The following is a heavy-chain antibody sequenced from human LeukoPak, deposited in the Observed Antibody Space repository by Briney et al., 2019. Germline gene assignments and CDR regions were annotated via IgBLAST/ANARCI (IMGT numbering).Heavy chain of an antibody. CDR3: ARVMRYYYDSSGPDAFDI. D-gene: IGHD3-22*01. Sequence: GGSLRLSCAASGFTFSSYAMHWVRQAPGKGLEWVAVISYDGSNKYYADSAKGRFTISRDNSKNTLYLQMNSLRAEDTAVYYCARVMRYYYDSSGPDAFDIWGQGTMVTVSS. CDR1: GFTFSSYA. V-gene: IGHV3-30-3*01. J-gene: IGHJ3*02. CDR2: ISYDGSNK.